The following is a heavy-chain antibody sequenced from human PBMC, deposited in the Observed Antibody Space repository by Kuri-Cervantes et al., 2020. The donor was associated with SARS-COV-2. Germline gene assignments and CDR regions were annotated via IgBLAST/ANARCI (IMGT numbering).Heavy chain of an antibody. V-gene: IGHV3-15*01. CDR3: TTALIVGDVDH. CDR2: IKSKTDGGTT. D-gene: IGHD1-26*01. Sequence: GESLKISCAASGFTFSSYAMHWVRQAPGKGLEWVGRIKSKTDGGTTDYAAPVKGRFTISRDDSKNTLYLQMNSLKTEDTAVYYCTTALIVGDVDHWGQGTLVTVSS. CDR1: GFTFSSYA. J-gene: IGHJ4*02.